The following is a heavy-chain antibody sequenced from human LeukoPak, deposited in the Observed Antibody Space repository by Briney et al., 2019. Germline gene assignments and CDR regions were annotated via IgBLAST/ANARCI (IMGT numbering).Heavy chain of an antibody. CDR1: GFTFSSYS. J-gene: IGHJ4*02. CDR2: ISSSSSTI. V-gene: IGHV3-48*02. CDR3: ARVQGYCSSTSCSYYFDY. Sequence: GGSLRLSCAASGFTFSSYSMNWVRQAPGKGLEWVSYISSSSSTIYYADSVKGRFTISRDKAKNSLYLQMNSLRDEDTAVYYCARVQGYCSSTSCSYYFDYWGQGTLVTVSS. D-gene: IGHD2-2*01.